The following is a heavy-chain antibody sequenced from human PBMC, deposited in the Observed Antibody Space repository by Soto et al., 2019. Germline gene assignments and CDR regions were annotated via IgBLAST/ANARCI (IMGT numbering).Heavy chain of an antibody. J-gene: IGHJ6*02. D-gene: IGHD1-26*01. CDR3: ARVSGSYSYGMDV. CDR1: GGSISSSNW. Sequence: QVQLQESGPGLVKPSGTLSLTCAVSGGSISSSNWWSWVRQPPGKGLEWIGEIYHSGSTNYNPSLQSRSTXSXDXXKNQFSLKLSSVTAADTAVYYCARVSGSYSYGMDVWGQGTTGTVSS. V-gene: IGHV4-4*02. CDR2: IYHSGST.